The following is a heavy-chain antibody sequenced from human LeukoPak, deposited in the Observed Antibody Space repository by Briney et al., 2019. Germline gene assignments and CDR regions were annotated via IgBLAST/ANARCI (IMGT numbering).Heavy chain of an antibody. CDR2: INSDGSST. V-gene: IGHV3-74*01. D-gene: IGHD4-23*01. CDR3: AKVGYSGNTDYWYFDL. J-gene: IGHJ2*01. CDR1: GFTFSSYW. Sequence: GGSLRLSCAASGFTFSSYWMHWVRQAPGKGLVWVSRINSDGSSTSYADSVKSRFTISRDNSKNTLYLQMNSLRAEDTAVYYCAKVGYSGNTDYWYFDLWGRGTLVTVSS.